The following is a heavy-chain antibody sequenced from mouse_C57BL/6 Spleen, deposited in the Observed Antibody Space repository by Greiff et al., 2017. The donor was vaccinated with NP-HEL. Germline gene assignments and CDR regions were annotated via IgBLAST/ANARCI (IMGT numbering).Heavy chain of an antibody. CDR3: ARGITTVVPYAMDY. V-gene: IGHV8-12*01. D-gene: IGHD1-1*01. J-gene: IGHJ4*01. CDR1: GFSLSTSGMG. Sequence: QVTLKVCGPGILQSSQTLSLTCSFSGFSLSTSGMGVSWIRQPSGKGLEWLAHIYWDDDKRYNPSLKSRLTISKDTSRNQVFLKITSVDTADTATYYCARGITTVVPYAMDYWGQGTSVTVSS. CDR2: IYWDDDK.